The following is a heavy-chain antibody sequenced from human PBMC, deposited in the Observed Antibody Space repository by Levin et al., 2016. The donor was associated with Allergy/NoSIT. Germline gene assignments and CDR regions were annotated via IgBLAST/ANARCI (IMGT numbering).Heavy chain of an antibody. Sequence: WIRQPPGKGLEWVALISYNGSNRKYADSVKGRFTISRDNSKNTLDLQMNSLRAEDTAVHYCARDRDAIMSRYSYGYLFDYWGQGTLVTVSS. D-gene: IGHD5-18*01. J-gene: IGHJ4*02. V-gene: IGHV3-30*04. CDR3: ARDRDAIMSRYSYGYLFDY. CDR2: ISYNGSNR.